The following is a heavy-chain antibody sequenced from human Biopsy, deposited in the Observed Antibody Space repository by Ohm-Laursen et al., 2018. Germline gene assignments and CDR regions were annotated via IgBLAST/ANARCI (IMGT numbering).Heavy chain of an antibody. D-gene: IGHD3-3*01. CDR3: ARLFRLDDYWNDDPPDGFDV. J-gene: IGHJ3*01. CDR2: ISDTGTT. Sequence: GTLSLTWTVSGGSTGGSGDYWSWIRQPPGKGLEWIGYISDTGTTNYNPSLRGRVAMSVDTSKNQFSLQLTSVTAADTAMFFCARLFRLDDYWNDDPPDGFDVWGQGTMVTVSS. CDR1: GGSTGGSGDY. V-gene: IGHV4-61*08.